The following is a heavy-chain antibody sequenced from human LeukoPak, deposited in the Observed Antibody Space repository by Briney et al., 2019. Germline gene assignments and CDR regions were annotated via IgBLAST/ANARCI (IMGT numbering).Heavy chain of an antibody. V-gene: IGHV3-21*01. J-gene: IGHJ4*02. Sequence: GGSLRLSCAAAGFTFSSYSMNWVRQAPGKGLEWVSSISSSSSYIYYADSVKGRFTIARDNAKNSLYLQMNSLRAEDTAVYYCASSYSGWSVYWGQGTLVTVSS. CDR1: GFTFSSYS. CDR3: ASSYSGWSVY. D-gene: IGHD6-19*01. CDR2: ISSSSSYI.